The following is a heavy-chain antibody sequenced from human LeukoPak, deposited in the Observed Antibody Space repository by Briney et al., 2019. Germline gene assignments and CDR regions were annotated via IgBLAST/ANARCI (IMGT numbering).Heavy chain of an antibody. Sequence: SETLSLTCAVYGGSFSGYYWSWIRQPPGKGLEWIGEINHSGSTNYNPSLKSRVTISVDTSKNQFSLNLSSVTAADTAVYYCASTDTNGGAFDIWGQGTVVTVSS. V-gene: IGHV4-34*01. CDR1: GGSFSGYY. D-gene: IGHD2-8*01. J-gene: IGHJ3*02. CDR3: ASTDTNGGAFDI. CDR2: INHSGST.